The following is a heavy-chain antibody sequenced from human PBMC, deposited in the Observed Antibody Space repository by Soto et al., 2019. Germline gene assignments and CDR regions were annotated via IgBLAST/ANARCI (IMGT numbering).Heavy chain of an antibody. V-gene: IGHV5-51*01. D-gene: IGHD6-19*01. CDR2: MFPGDSDT. CDR3: ARVTDSSLGTMDV. CDR1: GYSFTTYW. J-gene: IGHJ6*02. Sequence: PGESLKISCKGSGYSFTTYWIGWVRQLPGQGLEWMGVMFPGDSDTRYSPSFQGQVTMSADPSTNTAYLEWSSLKAADSAMYYCARVTDSSLGTMDVWGPGTTVTVYS.